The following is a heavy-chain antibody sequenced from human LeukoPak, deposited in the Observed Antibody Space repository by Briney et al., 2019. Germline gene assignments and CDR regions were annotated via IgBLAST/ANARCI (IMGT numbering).Heavy chain of an antibody. CDR1: GGSISSGGYY. CDR3: AAVYCSSTSCYTAFDY. D-gene: IGHD2-2*02. V-gene: IGHV4-31*03. J-gene: IGHJ4*02. CDR2: IYYSRST. Sequence: SETLSLTCTVSGGSISSGGYYWGWIRQHPGKGLEWIGYIYYSRSTYYNPSLKSRVTISVDTSKNQFSLKLSSVTAADTAVYYCAAVYCSSTSCYTAFDYWGQGTLVTVSS.